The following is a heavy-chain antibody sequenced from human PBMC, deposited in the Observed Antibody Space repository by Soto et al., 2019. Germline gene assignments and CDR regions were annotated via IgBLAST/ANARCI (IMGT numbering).Heavy chain of an antibody. CDR3: ARDRSGYPSYSYYGMDV. D-gene: IGHD5-12*01. CDR1: GFTFSSYS. Sequence: GGSLRLSCAASGFTFSSYSMNWVRQAPGKGLEWVSSISSSSSYIYYADSVKGRFTISRDNAKNSLYLQMNSLRAEDTAVYYCARDRSGYPSYSYYGMDVWGQGTTVTVS. J-gene: IGHJ6*02. V-gene: IGHV3-21*01. CDR2: ISSSSSYI.